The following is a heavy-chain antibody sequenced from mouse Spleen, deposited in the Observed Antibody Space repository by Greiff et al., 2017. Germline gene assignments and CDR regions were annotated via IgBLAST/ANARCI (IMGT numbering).Heavy chain of an antibody. V-gene: IGHV2-2*01. CDR2: IWSGGST. D-gene: IGHD2-4*01. CDR1: GFSLTSYG. J-gene: IGHJ3*01. CDR3: ARYYDHDDPGRGFAY. Sequence: QVQLKESGPGLVQPSQSLSITCTVSGFSLTSYGVHWVRQSPGKGLEWLGVIWSGGSTDYNAAFISRLSISKDNSKSQVFFKINSLQADDTAIYYCARYYDHDDPGRGFAYWGQGTLVTVSA.